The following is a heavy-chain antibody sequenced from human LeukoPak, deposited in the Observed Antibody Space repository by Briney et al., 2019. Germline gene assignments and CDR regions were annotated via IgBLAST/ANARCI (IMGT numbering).Heavy chain of an antibody. CDR2: INADGSSI. J-gene: IGHJ4*02. D-gene: IGHD2-21*02. V-gene: IGHV3-74*01. CDR3: AREGISSYCGGDCYNFDS. Sequence: GGSLRLSCAVSGFTFGTYWMNWVRQVPGKGLVWVSRINADGSSISYADSVKGRFTISRDNAKNTLYLRMNSLRAEDTAVYYCAREGISSYCGGDCYNFDSWGQGTLVTVSS. CDR1: GFTFGTYW.